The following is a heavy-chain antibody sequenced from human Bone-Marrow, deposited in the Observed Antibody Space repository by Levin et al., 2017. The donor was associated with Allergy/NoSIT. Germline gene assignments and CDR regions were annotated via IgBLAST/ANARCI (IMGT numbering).Heavy chain of an antibody. CDR1: GGSISSYY. V-gene: IGHV4-59*01. CDR2: IYYSGST. CDR3: ARDSSGWYYFDY. D-gene: IGHD6-19*01. J-gene: IGHJ4*02. Sequence: SETLSLTCTVSGGSISSYYWSWIRQPPGKGLEWIGYIYYSGSTNYNPSLKSRVTISVDTSKNQFSLKLSSVTAADTAVYYCARDSSGWYYFDYWGQGTLVTVSS.